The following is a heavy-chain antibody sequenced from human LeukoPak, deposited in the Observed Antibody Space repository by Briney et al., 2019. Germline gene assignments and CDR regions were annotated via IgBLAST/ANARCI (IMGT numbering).Heavy chain of an antibody. CDR3: ARDMGSAAGHDY. V-gene: IGHV4-59*01. Sequence: SETLSLTCTISGGSISDYYWSWIRQPPGKGLEWIGYIYYSGSTHYNPSLKSRVTISVDTSKNQFSLRLTSVTAADTAVYYCARDMGSAAGHDYWGQGTLVTVSS. D-gene: IGHD6-13*01. J-gene: IGHJ4*02. CDR1: GGSISDYY. CDR2: IYYSGST.